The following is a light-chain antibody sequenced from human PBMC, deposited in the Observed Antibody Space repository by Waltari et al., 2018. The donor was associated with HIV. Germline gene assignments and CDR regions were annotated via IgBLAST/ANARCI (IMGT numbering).Light chain of an antibody. CDR2: GNS. CDR3: QSYDSSLSGYV. Sequence: QSVLTQPPSVSGAPGQRVTISCTASSSNIGAGYAVHWYQQLPGPAPKLLIYGNSNRPSGVPDRFSGSKSGTSASLAITGLQAEDEADYYCQSYDSSLSGYVFGTGTKVTVL. CDR1: SSNIGAGYA. V-gene: IGLV1-40*01. J-gene: IGLJ1*01.